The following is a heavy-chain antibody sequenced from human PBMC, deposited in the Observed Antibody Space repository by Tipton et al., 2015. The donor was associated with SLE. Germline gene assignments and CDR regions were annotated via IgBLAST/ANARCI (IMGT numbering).Heavy chain of an antibody. V-gene: IGHV4-61*02. CDR3: ARGERSSMPDS. CDR2: IYSSGTT. Sequence: TLSLTCTVSGDSVSNYNYYWSWIRQSAGKELEWLGRIYSSGTTNYNPSLKSRLTISLDTPKNQFSLTLNSVTAADTAVYSCARGERSSMPDSWGQGSLVTVSS. D-gene: IGHD6-13*01. J-gene: IGHJ4*02. CDR1: GDSVSNYNYY.